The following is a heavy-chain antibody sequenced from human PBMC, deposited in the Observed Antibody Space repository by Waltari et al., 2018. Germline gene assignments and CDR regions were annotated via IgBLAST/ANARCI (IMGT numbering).Heavy chain of an antibody. Sequence: QVQLQESGPGLVKPSETLSLTCAVSGYSISSGYYWGWIRQPPGKGLEWIGSIYHSGSTYYNPSLKSRVTISVDTSKNQLSLKLSSVTAADTAVYYCAREGLNMYNWFDPWGQGTLVTVSS. J-gene: IGHJ5*02. D-gene: IGHD3-3*01. CDR1: GYSISSGYY. CDR3: AREGLNMYNWFDP. CDR2: IYHSGST. V-gene: IGHV4-38-2*01.